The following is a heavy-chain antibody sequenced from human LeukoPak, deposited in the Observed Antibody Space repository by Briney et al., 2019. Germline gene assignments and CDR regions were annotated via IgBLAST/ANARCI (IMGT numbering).Heavy chain of an antibody. V-gene: IGHV1-69*04. D-gene: IGHD3-10*01. CDR1: GGTFSSYA. CDR3: ARASYYGSGSTNSALDY. Sequence: SVKVSCKASGGTFSSYAISWVRQAPGQGLEWMGRIIPILGIASYAQKFQGRVTITADKSTSTAYMELSSLRSEDTAVYYCARASYYGSGSTNSALDYWGQGTLVTVSS. CDR2: IIPILGIA. J-gene: IGHJ4*02.